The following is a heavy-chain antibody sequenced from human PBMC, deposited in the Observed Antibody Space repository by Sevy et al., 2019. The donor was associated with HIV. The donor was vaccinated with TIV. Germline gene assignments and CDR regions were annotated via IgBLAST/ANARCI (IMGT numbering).Heavy chain of an antibody. D-gene: IGHD6-19*01. CDR2: ISGLSNYM. CDR1: GFTFSNYN. V-gene: IGHV3-21*01. Sequence: GGSLRLSCAASGFTFSNYNINWVHQAPGKGLEWVSYISGLSNYMYDADSLGGRFTISRDNAKNSVYLQMNSLRTEDTAVYYCARGASSGWDYFDYWGQGTLVSVSS. J-gene: IGHJ4*02. CDR3: ARGASSGWDYFDY.